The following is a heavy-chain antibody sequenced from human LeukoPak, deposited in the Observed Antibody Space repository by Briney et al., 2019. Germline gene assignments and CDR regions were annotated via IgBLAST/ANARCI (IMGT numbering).Heavy chain of an antibody. D-gene: IGHD6-19*01. CDR3: ARAWQWLPLDS. V-gene: IGHV4-4*07. Sequence: ETLSLTCTVSGGSISSYYWSWIRQPAGKGLEWIGRVHTSGSTNYNPSLKSRVTMSVDTSKNQFSLKVTSVTAADTAVYYCARAWQWLPLDSWGQGTLVTVSS. J-gene: IGHJ4*02. CDR1: GGSISSYY. CDR2: VHTSGST.